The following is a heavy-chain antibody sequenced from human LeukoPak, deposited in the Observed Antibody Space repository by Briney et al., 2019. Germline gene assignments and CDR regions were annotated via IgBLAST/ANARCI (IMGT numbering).Heavy chain of an antibody. CDR2: ISYDGSNK. Sequence: GRSLRLSRAASGFTFSSYAMHWVRQAPGKGLEWVAVISYDGSNKYYADSVKGRFTISRDNSKNTLYLQMNSLRAEDTAVYYCARNAYSSSWYFDYWGQGTLVTVSS. CDR1: GFTFSSYA. J-gene: IGHJ4*02. CDR3: ARNAYSSSWYFDY. D-gene: IGHD6-13*01. V-gene: IGHV3-30-3*01.